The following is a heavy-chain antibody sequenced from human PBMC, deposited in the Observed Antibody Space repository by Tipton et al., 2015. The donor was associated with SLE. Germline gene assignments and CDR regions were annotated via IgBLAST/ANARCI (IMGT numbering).Heavy chain of an antibody. V-gene: IGHV3-64*02. CDR1: GFTFSNYA. CDR2: ISSDGGST. D-gene: IGHD2-21*01. CDR3: ARASHCGGDCYFDAFDI. J-gene: IGHJ3*02. Sequence: SLRLSCAASGFTFSNYAIFWVRQAPGKGLEYVSAISSDGGSTYYADSVKGRFSVSRDNSKNTLYLQMGSLRAEDMAVYYCARASHCGGDCYFDAFDIWGQGTMVTVSS.